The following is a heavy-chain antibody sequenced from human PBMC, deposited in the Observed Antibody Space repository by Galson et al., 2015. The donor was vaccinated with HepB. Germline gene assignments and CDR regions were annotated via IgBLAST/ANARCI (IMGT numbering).Heavy chain of an antibody. D-gene: IGHD1-14*01. V-gene: IGHV1-2*07. Sequence: SVKVSCKASGYTFTDYYMHWMRQAPGQGLEWMGWINPDSGVTNYAHRFQGRVTMTRDTSISTAYMALSRLRSDDTAVYFCARGPRLLNLLRTSYRKNFDYWGQGTLVTVSS. CDR1: GYTFTDYY. CDR2: INPDSGVT. CDR3: ARGPRLLNLLRTSYRKNFDY. J-gene: IGHJ4*02.